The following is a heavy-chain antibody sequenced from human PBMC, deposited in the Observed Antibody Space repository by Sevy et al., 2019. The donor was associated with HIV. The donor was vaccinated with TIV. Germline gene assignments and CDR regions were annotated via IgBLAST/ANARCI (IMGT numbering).Heavy chain of an antibody. CDR2: IVVGSGNT. J-gene: IGHJ6*02. CDR3: AAGAVNDFWSGYYGEVNYYYGMDV. Sequence: ASVKVSCKASGFTFTSSAVQWVRQARGQRLEWIGWIVVGSGNTNYAQKFQERVTITRDMSTSTAYMELSSLRSEDTAVYYCAAGAVNDFWSGYYGEVNYYYGMDVWGQGTTVTVSS. CDR1: GFTFTSSA. V-gene: IGHV1-58*01. D-gene: IGHD3-3*01.